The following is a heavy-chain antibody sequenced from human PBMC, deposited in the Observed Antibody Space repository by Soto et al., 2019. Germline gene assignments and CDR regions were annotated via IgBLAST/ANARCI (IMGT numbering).Heavy chain of an antibody. J-gene: IGHJ4*02. V-gene: IGHV4-4*02. Sequence: QVQLQESGPGLVKPSGTLSLTCAVSGGSIRSNNWWSWVRQPPGKGLEWIGEIFHGGSTYYNPSLKTRXTXSXXKSKNQVSLKLSSVTAADTAVYYCAKVYSGSYSDYWGQGTLVTVSS. CDR1: GGSIRSNNW. CDR2: IFHGGST. D-gene: IGHD1-26*01. CDR3: AKVYSGSYSDY.